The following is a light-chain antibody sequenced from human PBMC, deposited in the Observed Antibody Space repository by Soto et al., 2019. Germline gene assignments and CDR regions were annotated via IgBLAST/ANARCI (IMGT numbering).Light chain of an antibody. V-gene: IGKV1-33*01. CDR2: DAS. CDR3: QQFDNVPLT. CDR1: RDITDY. J-gene: IGKJ4*01. Sequence: MNQSPSSLSASVGDRVAITCQASRDITDYLNWYQQKPGKAPKLLIYDASKLETGVPSRFSGSGSGTDFTLTITSLQPEDIATYYCQQFDNVPLTFGGGTKVDIK.